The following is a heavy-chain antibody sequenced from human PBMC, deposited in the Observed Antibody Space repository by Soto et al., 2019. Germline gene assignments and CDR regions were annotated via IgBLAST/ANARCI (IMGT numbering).Heavy chain of an antibody. CDR1: GGSISSYY. V-gene: IGHV4-59*01. CDR3: ARRYGGNFDY. J-gene: IGHJ4*02. D-gene: IGHD1-26*01. CDR2: IYYSGST. Sequence: PSETLSLTCTVSGGSISSYYWSWIREPPGKGLEWIGYIYYSGSTNYNPSLKSRVTISVDTSKNQFSLKLSSVTPADTAVYYCARRYGGNFDYWGQGTPVTVSS.